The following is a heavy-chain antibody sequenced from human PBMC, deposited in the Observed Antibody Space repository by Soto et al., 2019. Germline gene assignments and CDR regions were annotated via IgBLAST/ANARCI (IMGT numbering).Heavy chain of an antibody. CDR2: IKSKTDGGTT. CDR1: GFTFSNAW. Sequence: GGSLRLSCAASGFTFSNAWINWVRQAPGKGLEWVGRIKSKTDGGTTDYAAPVKGRFTISRDDSKNTLYLQMNSLKTEDTAVYYCTTFLKVGARVTDFDYCGQGYLVTVSS. D-gene: IGHD1-26*01. V-gene: IGHV3-15*07. CDR3: TTFLKVGARVTDFDY. J-gene: IGHJ4*02.